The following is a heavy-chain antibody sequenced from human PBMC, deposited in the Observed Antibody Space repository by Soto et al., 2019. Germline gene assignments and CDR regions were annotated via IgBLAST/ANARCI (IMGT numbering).Heavy chain of an antibody. CDR2: VKSKSEGGTT. J-gene: IGHJ4*02. D-gene: IGHD2-21*01. V-gene: IGHV3-15*05. CDR3: VAGSPSEY. Sequence: GGSLRLSCAASGFIFRDAWISWVRQAPGKGLEWIGRVKSKSEGGTTDYAALVKGRFTVSRDDSINTVSLQMDSLKMEDTAVYFCVAGSPSEYWRQGTMVTVCS. CDR1: GFIFRDAW.